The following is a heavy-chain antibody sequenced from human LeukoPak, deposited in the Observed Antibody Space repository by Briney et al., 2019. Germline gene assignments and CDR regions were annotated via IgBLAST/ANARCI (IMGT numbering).Heavy chain of an antibody. D-gene: IGHD3-22*01. CDR3: ARDRGLRGLLLTPYY. V-gene: IGHV1-18*01. CDR1: GYTSTSYG. Sequence: ASVKVSCKASGYTSTSYGISWVRQAPGQGLEWMGWISAYNGNTNYAQKLQGRDTMTTDTSTSTAYMELRSLRSDDTAVYYCARDRGLRGLLLTPYYWGQGTLVTVSS. J-gene: IGHJ4*02. CDR2: ISAYNGNT.